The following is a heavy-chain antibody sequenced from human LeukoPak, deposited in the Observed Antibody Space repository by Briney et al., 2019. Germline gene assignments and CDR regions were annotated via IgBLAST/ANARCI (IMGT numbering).Heavy chain of an antibody. V-gene: IGHV4-39*01. CDR1: GGSISSSYYY. D-gene: IGHD4-17*01. CDR3: ARHSAVTTFIFDY. J-gene: IGHJ4*02. Sequence: SETLSLTCTVSGGSISSSYYYWGWIRQPPGKGLEWIGSIFYSGSTYYNPSLKSRVTISLDTSKNQFSLRLSSVTAADTAVYYCARHSAVTTFIFDYWGQGTLVTVSS. CDR2: IFYSGST.